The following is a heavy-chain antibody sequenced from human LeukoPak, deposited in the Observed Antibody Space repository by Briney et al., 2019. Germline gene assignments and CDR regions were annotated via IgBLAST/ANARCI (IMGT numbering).Heavy chain of an antibody. CDR1: GYTFTSYG. V-gene: IGHV1-18*01. J-gene: IGHJ6*02. CDR3: AREHGSGWNYYYGMDV. D-gene: IGHD6-19*01. CDR2: ISAYNGNT. Sequence: GASVKVSCKASGYTFTSYGISWVRQAPGQGLEWMGWISAYNGNTNYAQKLRGRVTMTTDTSTSTAYMELRSLRSDDTAVYYCAREHGSGWNYYYGMDVWGQGTTVTVSS.